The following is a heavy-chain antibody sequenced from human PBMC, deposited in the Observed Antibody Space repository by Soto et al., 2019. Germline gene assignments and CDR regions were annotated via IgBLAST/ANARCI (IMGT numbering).Heavy chain of an antibody. V-gene: IGHV3-66*01. CDR2: IYSGGST. D-gene: IGHD3-16*01. CDR1: GFTVSTNS. CDR3: AAYSHKGY. Sequence: EEQLVESGGDLVQPGGSLRLSCAPSGFTVSTNSIGWVRQAPGKGLEWVSLIYSGGSTYYADSVKGRFTISRDSSKNTLYLQMNSLRAEDTAMYYCAAYSHKGYWGQGTLVTVSS. J-gene: IGHJ4*02.